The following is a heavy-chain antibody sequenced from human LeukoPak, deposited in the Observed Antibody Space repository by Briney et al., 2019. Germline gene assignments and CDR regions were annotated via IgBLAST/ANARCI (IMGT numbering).Heavy chain of an antibody. J-gene: IGHJ4*02. CDR1: GGSISSYY. CDR2: IYTSGST. Sequence: PSETLSLTCAVSGGSISSYYWSWTRQPAGKGLEWIGRIYTSGSTNYNPSLKSRVTMSVDTSKNQFSLKLSSVTAADTAVYYCARATESAAGTARFDYWGQGALVTVSS. V-gene: IGHV4-4*07. D-gene: IGHD6-13*01. CDR3: ARATESAAGTARFDY.